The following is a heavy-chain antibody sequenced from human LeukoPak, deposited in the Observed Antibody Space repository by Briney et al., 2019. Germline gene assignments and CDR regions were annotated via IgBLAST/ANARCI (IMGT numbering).Heavy chain of an antibody. V-gene: IGHV4-39*01. Sequence: SETLSLTCTVSGGSISSSYYYWGWIRQPPGKGLEWIGSIYYSGSTYYNPSLKSRVTISVDTSKNQFSLKLSSVTAADTAVYYCASTRMDYDSSGYYYFDYWGQGTLVTVSS. CDR2: IYYSGST. D-gene: IGHD3-22*01. CDR3: ASTRMDYDSSGYYYFDY. J-gene: IGHJ4*02. CDR1: GGSISSSYYY.